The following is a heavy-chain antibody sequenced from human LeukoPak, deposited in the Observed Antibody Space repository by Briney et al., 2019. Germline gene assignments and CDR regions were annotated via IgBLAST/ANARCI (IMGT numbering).Heavy chain of an antibody. D-gene: IGHD5-12*01. CDR2: VSPNSGKT. Sequence: ASVKVSCKASGYTFTTYDMHWVRQASGQGLEWMGWVSPNSGKTAYAQKFQDRVTMTEDTSTDTAYMELSSLRSEDTAVYYCARVGVYSGYDGQEYWGQGTLVTVSS. CDR1: GYTFTTYD. V-gene: IGHV1-8*02. J-gene: IGHJ4*02. CDR3: ARVGVYSGYDGQEY.